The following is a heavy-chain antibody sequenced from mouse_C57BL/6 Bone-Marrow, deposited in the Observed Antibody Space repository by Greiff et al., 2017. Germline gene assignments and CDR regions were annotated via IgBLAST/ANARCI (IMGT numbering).Heavy chain of an antibody. D-gene: IGHD2-5*01. CDR3: ARDRRAYYSNWNYFDY. CDR1: GFTFSSYA. CDR2: ISDGGSYT. Sequence: EVKLVESGGGLVKPGGSLKLSCAASGFTFSSYAMSWVRQTPEKRLEWVATISDGGSYTYYPDNVKGRFTISRENAKNNLYLQMSHLKSEDTAMYYCARDRRAYYSNWNYFDYWGQGTTLTVSS. J-gene: IGHJ2*01. V-gene: IGHV5-4*01.